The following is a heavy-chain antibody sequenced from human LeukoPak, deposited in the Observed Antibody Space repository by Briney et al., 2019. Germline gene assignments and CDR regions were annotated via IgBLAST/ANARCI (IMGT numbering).Heavy chain of an antibody. CDR2: IIPIFGIA. V-gene: IGHV1-69*02. D-gene: IGHD2-2*01. CDR1: GDTFNSHT. CDR3: ARQIGDCSSTSCYSWFDP. J-gene: IGHJ5*02. Sequence: SVKLSCKVSGDTFNSHTINWVRQAPGQGLDWMGRIIPIFGIANYAQKFQGRVTITADKSTSTAYMELSSLRSEDTAVYYCARQIGDCSSTSCYSWFDPWGQGTLVTVSS.